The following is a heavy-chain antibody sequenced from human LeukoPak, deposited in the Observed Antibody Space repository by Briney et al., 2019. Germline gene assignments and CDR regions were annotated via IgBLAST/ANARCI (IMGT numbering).Heavy chain of an antibody. D-gene: IGHD3-22*01. V-gene: IGHV5-51*01. CDR1: GYSFTSYW. Sequence: GESLKISCKGSGYSFTSYWIGWVRQMPGKGLEWMGIIYPGDSDTRYSPSFQGQVTISADKSISTAYLQWSSLKASDTAMYYSARRREYYYDSSGAYYYGMDVWGQGTTVTVSS. CDR3: ARRREYYYDSSGAYYYGMDV. CDR2: IYPGDSDT. J-gene: IGHJ6*02.